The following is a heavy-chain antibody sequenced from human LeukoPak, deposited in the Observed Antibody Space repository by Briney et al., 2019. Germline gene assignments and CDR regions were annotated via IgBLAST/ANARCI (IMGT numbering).Heavy chain of an antibody. J-gene: IGHJ4*02. D-gene: IGHD3-10*01. CDR2: IHHSGSA. V-gene: IGHV4-34*01. CDR1: GGSLSGYY. Sequence: PSETLSLTCGVYGGSLSGYYWSWIRQSLGKGLEWIGQIHHSGSANYNPSLRSRVTISMDTSKNQFSLNLSSVTAADTAVYYCAKHGSYHFDYWGQGTLVTVSS. CDR3: AKHGSYHFDY.